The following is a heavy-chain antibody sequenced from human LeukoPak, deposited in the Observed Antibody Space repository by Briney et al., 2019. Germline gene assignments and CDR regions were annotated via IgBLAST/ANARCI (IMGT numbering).Heavy chain of an antibody. V-gene: IGHV1-69*06. CDR1: GGTFSSYA. D-gene: IGHD4-17*01. CDR2: IIPIFGTA. CDR3: TEYGDYDDY. J-gene: IGHJ4*02. Sequence: GASVKVSCKASGGTFSSYAISWVRQAPGQGLEWMGGIIPIFGTANYAQKFQGRDTIIADKSTSTAYMELSSLRSEYTAVYYCTEYGDYDDYWGQGTLVTVSS.